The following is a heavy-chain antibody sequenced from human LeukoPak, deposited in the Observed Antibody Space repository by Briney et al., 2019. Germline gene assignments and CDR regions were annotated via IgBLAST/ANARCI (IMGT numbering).Heavy chain of an antibody. Sequence: GASVKVSCKASGYTFTGYYMHWVRRAPGQGLEWMGWINPNSGGTNYAQKFQGRVTMTRDTSISTAYMEPSRLRSDDTAVYYCARRGGYCTNGVCYYYFDYWGQGTLVTVSS. V-gene: IGHV1-2*02. CDR2: INPNSGGT. CDR3: ARRGGYCTNGVCYYYFDY. D-gene: IGHD2-8*01. CDR1: GYTFTGYY. J-gene: IGHJ4*02.